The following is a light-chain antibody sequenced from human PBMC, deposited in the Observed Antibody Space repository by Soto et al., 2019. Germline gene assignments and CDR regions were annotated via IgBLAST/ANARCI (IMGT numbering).Light chain of an antibody. Sequence: EIVLTQSPGTLSLSPGGGATLSCRASQSVNSNYLAWYQQKPGQAPRLLIYGASSRATGIPDRFSGSGSGTDFALTISRLEPEDFAVYYCQQYSTSPRTFGQGTRVEIK. CDR1: QSVNSNY. V-gene: IGKV3-20*01. CDR2: GAS. CDR3: QQYSTSPRT. J-gene: IGKJ1*01.